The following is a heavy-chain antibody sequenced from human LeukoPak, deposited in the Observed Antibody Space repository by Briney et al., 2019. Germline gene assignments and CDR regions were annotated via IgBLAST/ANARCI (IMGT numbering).Heavy chain of an antibody. CDR2: ISSSSSYT. J-gene: IGHJ4*02. V-gene: IGHV3-11*06. D-gene: IGHD6-19*01. CDR1: GFTFSDYY. Sequence: GGSLRLSCAASGFTFSDYYMSWIRQAPGKGLEWVSYISSSSSYTNYADSLKGRFTISRDNAKNSLYLQMNSLRAEDTAVYYCASSLRSSGWSNYFDHWGQGTLVTVSS. CDR3: ASSLRSSGWSNYFDH.